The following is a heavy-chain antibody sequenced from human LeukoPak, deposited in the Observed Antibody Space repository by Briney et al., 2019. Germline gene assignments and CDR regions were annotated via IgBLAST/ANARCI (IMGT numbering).Heavy chain of an antibody. D-gene: IGHD3-9*01. J-gene: IGHJ6*02. V-gene: IGHV4-4*07. Sequence: SETLSLTCTVSGGSISSHYWSWIRQPAGKGLEWIGRIYTSGSTNYNPSLKSRVTMSVDTSKNQFSLKLSSVTAADTAVYYCARDGVGLRYFDWAHYYYYGMDVWGQGTTVTVSS. CDR3: ARDGVGLRYFDWAHYYYYGMDV. CDR1: GGSISSHY. CDR2: IYTSGST.